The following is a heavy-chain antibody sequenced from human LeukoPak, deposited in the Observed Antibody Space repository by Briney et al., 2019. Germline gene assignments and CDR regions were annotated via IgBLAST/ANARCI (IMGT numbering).Heavy chain of an antibody. V-gene: IGHV3-7*05. D-gene: IGHD3-22*01. Sequence: GGSLRLSCAGSDFIFRNYWMSWVRQAPGKGLEWVANIKQDGSEKHYVDSVKGRFTISRDNAKNSLYLQMNSLRAEDTAVYYCARPAEPYYYDSSGYPEYFQHWGQGTLVTVSS. CDR3: ARPAEPYYYDSSGYPEYFQH. CDR2: IKQDGSEK. J-gene: IGHJ1*01. CDR1: DFIFRNYW.